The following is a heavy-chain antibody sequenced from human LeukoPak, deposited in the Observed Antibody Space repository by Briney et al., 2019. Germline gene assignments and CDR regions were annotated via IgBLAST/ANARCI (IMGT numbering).Heavy chain of an antibody. Sequence: SETLSLTCTVSGGSISSYYWSWIRQPPGKGLDWIGYIYYSGSTNYNPSLKSRVTISVDTSKNQFSLKLSSVTAADTAVYYCAREKPHDILTGYYYPDAFDIWGQGTMVTVSS. CDR2: IYYSGST. D-gene: IGHD3-9*01. CDR1: GGSISSYY. CDR3: AREKPHDILTGYYYPDAFDI. V-gene: IGHV4-59*01. J-gene: IGHJ3*02.